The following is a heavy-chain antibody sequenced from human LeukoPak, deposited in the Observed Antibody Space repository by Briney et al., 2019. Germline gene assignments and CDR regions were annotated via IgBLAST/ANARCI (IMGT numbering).Heavy chain of an antibody. CDR3: ASLIPYGSGSYYNGGFDY. V-gene: IGHV4-59*08. Sequence: SETLSLTCTVSGDSISSYYWSWIRQPPGKGLEWIGDIYYSGSTNYNPSLKSRVTISVDTSKNQFSLKMSSVTAADTAVYYCASLIPYGSGSYYNGGFDYWGQGTLVTVSS. CDR2: IYYSGST. D-gene: IGHD3-10*01. J-gene: IGHJ4*02. CDR1: GDSISSYY.